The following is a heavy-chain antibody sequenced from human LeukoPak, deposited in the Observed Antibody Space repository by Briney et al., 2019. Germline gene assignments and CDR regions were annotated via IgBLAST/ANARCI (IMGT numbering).Heavy chain of an antibody. V-gene: IGHV4-61*02. CDR1: GGSISSGSYY. J-gene: IGHJ4*02. D-gene: IGHD6-19*01. CDR3: ARVIAVAGTGDYYFDY. CDR2: IYTSGST. Sequence: SETLSLTCTVSGGSISSGSYYWSRIRQPAGKGLEWIGRIYTSGSTNYNPSLKSRVTISVDTSKNQFSLKLSSVTAADTAVYYCARVIAVAGTGDYYFDYWGQGTLVAVSS.